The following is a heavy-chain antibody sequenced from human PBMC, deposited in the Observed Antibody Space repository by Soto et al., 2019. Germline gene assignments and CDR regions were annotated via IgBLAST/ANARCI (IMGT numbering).Heavy chain of an antibody. V-gene: IGHV3-21*06. CDR3: ARDPYEGRVGNWFES. J-gene: IGHJ5*01. D-gene: IGHD5-12*01. CDR2: ISSSTSYV. CDR1: GFTFSRYG. Sequence: GGSLRLSCAASGFTFSRYGMNWLRKAPGKGLEWVASISSSTSYVYYADSVKGRFSTSRDNAKNILYLEMYALRTEDKAVYYCARDPYEGRVGNWFESWGQGTLVTVSS.